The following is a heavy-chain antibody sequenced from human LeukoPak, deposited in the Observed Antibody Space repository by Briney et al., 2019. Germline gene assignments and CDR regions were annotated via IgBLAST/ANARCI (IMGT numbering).Heavy chain of an antibody. D-gene: IGHD3-22*01. CDR1: GGTFSSYA. CDR3: ARVPGDTMIVVDPAGPRFDP. V-gene: IGHV1-69*13. Sequence: LVKVSCKASGGTFSSYAISWVRQAPGQGLEWMGGIIPIFGTANYAQKFQGRVTITADESTSTAYMELSSLRSEDTAVYYCARVPGDTMIVVDPAGPRFDPWGQGTLVTVSS. CDR2: IIPIFGTA. J-gene: IGHJ5*02.